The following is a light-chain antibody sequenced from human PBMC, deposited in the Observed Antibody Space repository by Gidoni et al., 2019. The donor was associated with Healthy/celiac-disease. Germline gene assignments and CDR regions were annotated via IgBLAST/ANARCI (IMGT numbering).Light chain of an antibody. CDR3: QQYGSSPGYT. CDR1: QSVSSSY. V-gene: IGKV3-20*01. Sequence: IVLTQSPGTRSVSPGERATLSCRASQSVSSSYLAWYQQKPGQAPRLLIYGASSRATGIPDRFSGSGSGTDFTLTISRLEPEDFAVYYCQQYGSSPGYTFGQGTKLEIK. CDR2: GAS. J-gene: IGKJ2*01.